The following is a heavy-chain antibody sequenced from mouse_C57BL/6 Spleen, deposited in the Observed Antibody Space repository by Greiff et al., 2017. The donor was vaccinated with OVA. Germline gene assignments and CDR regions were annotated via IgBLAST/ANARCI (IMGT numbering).Heavy chain of an antibody. V-gene: IGHV1-64*01. CDR1: GYTFTSYW. J-gene: IGHJ4*01. CDR2: IHPNSGST. CDR3: ARGSSPYYYAMDY. Sequence: VQLQQPGAELAKPGASVKLSCKASGYTFTSYWMHWVKQRPGQGLEWIGMIHPNSGSTNYNEKFKSKATLTVDKSSSTAYMQLSSLTSEDSAVYYCARGSSPYYYAMDYWGQGTSVTVSS. D-gene: IGHD1-1*01.